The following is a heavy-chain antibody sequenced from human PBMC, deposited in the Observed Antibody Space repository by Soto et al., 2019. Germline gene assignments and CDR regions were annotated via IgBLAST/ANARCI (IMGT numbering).Heavy chain of an antibody. D-gene: IGHD4-17*01. CDR3: ARVKSATVTVDAFDI. Sequence: ASVKVSCKASGYTFTCYGISWVRHAPGQGLEWMGWISAYNGNTNYAQKLQGRVTMTTDTSTSTAYMEQRSLRSDDTAVYYCARVKSATVTVDAFDIWGQGTMVTVSS. CDR2: ISAYNGNT. V-gene: IGHV1-18*01. CDR1: GYTFTCYG. J-gene: IGHJ3*02.